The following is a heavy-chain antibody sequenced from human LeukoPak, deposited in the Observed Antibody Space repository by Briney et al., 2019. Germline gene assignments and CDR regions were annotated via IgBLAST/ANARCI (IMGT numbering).Heavy chain of an antibody. J-gene: IGHJ4*02. CDR3: ARASYYYDSSGYSYYFDY. CDR2: INPKSGGT. Sequence: ASVKVSCKASGYTFTGYYMHWVRQAPGEGLEWMGRINPKSGGTNYEQKIQGRVTMTSDTSISTAYMELSRLRSDDTAVYYCARASYYYDSSGYSYYFDYWGQGTLVTVSS. CDR1: GYTFTGYY. D-gene: IGHD3-22*01. V-gene: IGHV1-2*06.